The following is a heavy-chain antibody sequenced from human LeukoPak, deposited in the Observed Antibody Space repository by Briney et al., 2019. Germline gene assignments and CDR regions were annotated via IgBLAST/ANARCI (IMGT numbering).Heavy chain of an antibody. J-gene: IGHJ2*01. CDR1: GGSISSYY. V-gene: IGHV4-59*08. Sequence: SDTLSHLHTLSGGSISSYYWSWLRQPPGKGLEWIGYIYYSESPNYNPSLKSRDTISVDTSKTKFSLKLSSVTAADTAVYYCARQSIGDWYFDLWGRGTLVTVSS. CDR2: IYYSESP. CDR3: ARQSIGDWYFDL. D-gene: IGHD6-6*01.